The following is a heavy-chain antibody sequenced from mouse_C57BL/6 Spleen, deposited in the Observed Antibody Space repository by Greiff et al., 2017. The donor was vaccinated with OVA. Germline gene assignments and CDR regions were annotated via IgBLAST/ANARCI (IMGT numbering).Heavy chain of an antibody. CDR3: ARSAQASPPDY. CDR2: ISDGGSYT. V-gene: IGHV5-4*01. D-gene: IGHD3-2*02. Sequence: EVQRVESGGGLVKPGGSLKLSCAASGFTFSSYAMSWVRQTPEKRLEWVATISDGGSYTYYPDNVKGRFTISRDNAKNNLYLQMSHLKSEDTAMYYCARSAQASPPDYWGQGTTLTVSS. J-gene: IGHJ2*01. CDR1: GFTFSSYA.